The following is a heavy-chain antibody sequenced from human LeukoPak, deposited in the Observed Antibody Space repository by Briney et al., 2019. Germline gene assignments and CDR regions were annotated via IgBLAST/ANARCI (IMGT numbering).Heavy chain of an antibody. CDR3: ARGGGGTAAALDP. Sequence: GGSLRLSCAASGFTFSSYWIHWVRQAPGKGLVWVSHISSDGSITNYADSVKGRFTISRDNAKNTLYLQMNSLRAEDTAVYYCARGGGGTAAALDPWGQGTLVTVSS. CDR1: GFTFSSYW. V-gene: IGHV3-74*01. J-gene: IGHJ5*02. D-gene: IGHD6-13*01. CDR2: ISSDGSIT.